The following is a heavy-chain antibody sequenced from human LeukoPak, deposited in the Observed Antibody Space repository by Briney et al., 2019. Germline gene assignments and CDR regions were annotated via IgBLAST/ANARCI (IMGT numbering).Heavy chain of an antibody. CDR2: IYGSNNST. V-gene: IGHV3-23*05. Sequence: GGSLRLSCAASGFTFSTYAMAWVRQSPGKGLEWVSTIYGSNNSTYYADSVKGRFTISRDNSKNTLYLQMNSLRAEDTAVYYCAKGRSGSCYSASDYWGQGALVTVSS. CDR3: AKGRSGSCYSASDY. CDR1: GFTFSTYA. D-gene: IGHD2-15*01. J-gene: IGHJ4*02.